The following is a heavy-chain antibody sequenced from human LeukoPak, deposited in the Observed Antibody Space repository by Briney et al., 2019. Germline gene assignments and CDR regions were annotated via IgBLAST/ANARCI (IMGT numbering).Heavy chain of an antibody. CDR2: INHSGST. D-gene: IGHD1-14*01. CDR1: GGSFSGYY. Sequence: PSETLSLTCAVYGGSFSGYYWSWIRQPPGKGLEWIGEINHSGSTNYNPSLKSRVTISVDTSKNQFSLKLSSVTAADTAVYYCARAGNNYYYLAVGGKGPRVPVP. V-gene: IGHV4-34*01. J-gene: IGHJ6*03. CDR3: ARAGNNYYYLAV.